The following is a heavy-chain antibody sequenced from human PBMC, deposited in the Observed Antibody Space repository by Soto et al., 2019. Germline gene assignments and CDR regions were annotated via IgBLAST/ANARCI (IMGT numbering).Heavy chain of an antibody. D-gene: IGHD3-10*01. J-gene: IGHJ6*03. CDR3: TKTPRSYYYYMDV. V-gene: IGHV3-23*01. CDR2: ISGSGSDR. Sequence: EVQVLESGGGLVQPGGSLRLSCVASGFTFSTYAMNWVRQAPGKGLEWVSGISGSGSDRYYADSVRGRFSISRDNSNNAVNLQIDSLRAEDTAIYYCTKTPRSYYYYMDVWGKGTTVTVSS. CDR1: GFTFSTYA.